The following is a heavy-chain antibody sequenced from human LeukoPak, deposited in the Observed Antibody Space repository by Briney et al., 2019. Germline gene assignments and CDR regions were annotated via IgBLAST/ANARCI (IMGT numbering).Heavy chain of an antibody. CDR2: IYYSGST. V-gene: IGHV4-59*01. CDR3: AREYSSSSGHFDF. D-gene: IGHD6-6*01. J-gene: IGHJ4*02. CDR1: GASICIYY. Sequence: SETLSLTCTVSGASICIYYWSWIRQPPGKGLEWIGYIYYSGSTSYNPSLKSRVTISLDTSKNQFSLKLSSVTAADTAVYYCAREYSSSSGHFDFWGQGTLVTVSS.